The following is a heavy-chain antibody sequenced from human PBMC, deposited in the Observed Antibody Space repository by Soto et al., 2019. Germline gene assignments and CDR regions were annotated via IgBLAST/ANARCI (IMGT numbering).Heavy chain of an antibody. V-gene: IGHV2-5*02. CDR3: AHRATMTIFGLIIDNGIWFDT. CDR1: GFSLSTSGAA. Sequence: QINLIESGPTLVKPTQPLTLTCTFSGFSLSTSGAAVGWVRQPPGRALEWLALIYWDGDKRYNASLGNRLTITKDTSMNQVVLTLTNVDPADKATYYCAHRATMTIFGLIIDNGIWFDTWGQGTRVIVSS. CDR2: IYWDGDK. J-gene: IGHJ5*02. D-gene: IGHD3-3*01.